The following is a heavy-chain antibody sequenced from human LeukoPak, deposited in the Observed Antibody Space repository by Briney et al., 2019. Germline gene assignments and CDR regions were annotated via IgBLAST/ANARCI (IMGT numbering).Heavy chain of an antibody. J-gene: IGHJ5*02. CDR1: GGSISSGSYY. Sequence: SETLSLTCTVSGGSISSGSYYWSWVRQPVGKGLEWIGRIYTSGSTNYNPSLKSRVTISVDTSKNQFSLKLSSVTAADTAVYYCARVGHYYDSSGYYVNWFDPWGQGTLVTVSS. CDR2: IYTSGST. CDR3: ARVGHYYDSSGYYVNWFDP. V-gene: IGHV4-61*02. D-gene: IGHD3-22*01.